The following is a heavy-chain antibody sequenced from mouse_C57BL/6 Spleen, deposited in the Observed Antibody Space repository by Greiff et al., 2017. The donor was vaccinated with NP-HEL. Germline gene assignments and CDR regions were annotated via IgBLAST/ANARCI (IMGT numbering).Heavy chain of an antibody. V-gene: IGHV14-1*01. D-gene: IGHD1-1*01. CDR2: IDPEDGDT. CDR1: GFNIKDYY. CDR3: TTYPNTTVAYYFDY. Sequence: VQLQQSGAELVRPGASVKLSCTASGFNIKDYYMHWVKQRPEQGLEWIGRIDPEDGDTEYAPKFQGKATMTADTSSNTAYLQLSSLTSEDTAVYYCTTYPNTTVAYYFDYWGQGTTLTVSS. J-gene: IGHJ2*01.